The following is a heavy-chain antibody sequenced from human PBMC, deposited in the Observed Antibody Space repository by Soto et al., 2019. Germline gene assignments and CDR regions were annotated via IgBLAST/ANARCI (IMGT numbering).Heavy chain of an antibody. CDR3: ARVGPPGWFDH. CDR1: GYSFTDYY. Sequence: QVHLVQSGAEVKKPGASVKVSCKASGYSFTDYYMHWVRQAPGQGLEWMGWSNTKTGGTNYAQRVQGRGTMTGDTSINTAYMELSRLRSDDTAVYYCARVGPPGWFDHWGQGTVVTVSS. J-gene: IGHJ5*02. CDR2: SNTKTGGT. V-gene: IGHV1-2*02.